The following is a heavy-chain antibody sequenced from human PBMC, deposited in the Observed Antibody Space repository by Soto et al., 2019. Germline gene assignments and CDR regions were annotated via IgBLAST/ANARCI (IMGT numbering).Heavy chain of an antibody. CDR2: TYYRSKWYN. J-gene: IGHJ4*02. CDR3: ARERGSGIAAAGTGNFDY. D-gene: IGHD6-13*01. V-gene: IGHV6-1*01. Sequence: SPTLSLTCAISGDSVSSNSAAWNWIRQSPSRGLEWLGRTYYRSKWYNDYAVSVKSRITINPDTSKNQFSLQLNSVTPEDTAVYYCARERGSGIAAAGTGNFDYWGQGTLVTVSS. CDR1: GDSVSSNSAA.